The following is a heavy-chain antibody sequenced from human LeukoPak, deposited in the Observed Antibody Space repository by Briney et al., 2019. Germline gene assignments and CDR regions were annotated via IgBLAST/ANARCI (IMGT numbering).Heavy chain of an antibody. CDR2: ISYDGSNK. J-gene: IGHJ4*02. V-gene: IGHV3-30-3*01. D-gene: IGHD4-17*01. CDR3: ARENGDYVGNNYYFDY. Sequence: PGGSLRLSCAASGFTFSSYAMHWVRQAPGKGLEWVAVISYDGSNKYYADSVKGRFTISRDNSKNTLYLQMNSLRAEDTAVYYCARENGDYVGNNYYFDYWGQGTLVTVSS. CDR1: GFTFSSYA.